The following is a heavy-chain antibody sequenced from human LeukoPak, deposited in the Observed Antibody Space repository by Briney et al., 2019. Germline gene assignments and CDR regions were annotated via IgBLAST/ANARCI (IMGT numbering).Heavy chain of an antibody. Sequence: ASVKVSCKASGGTFSSYAISWVRQAPGQGLEWMGGIIPIFGTANYAQKFQGRVTITADESTSTAYMELSSLRSEDTAVYYCARGGRGDCSGGSCYLAYYYYYAMDGWGKGTTVTVSS. CDR1: GGTFSSYA. CDR2: IIPIFGTA. D-gene: IGHD2-15*01. J-gene: IGHJ6*04. CDR3: ARGGRGDCSGGSCYLAYYYYYAMDG. V-gene: IGHV1-69*13.